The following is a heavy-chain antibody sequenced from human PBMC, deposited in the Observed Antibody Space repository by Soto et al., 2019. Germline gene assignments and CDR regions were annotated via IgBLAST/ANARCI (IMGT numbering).Heavy chain of an antibody. CDR1: GFTVSSYG. D-gene: IGHD2-21*02. CDR2: IWYDGSNK. Sequence: GGSLRLSCAASGFTVSSYGMHWVRQAPGKGLEWVAVIWYDGSNKYYADSVKGRFTISRDNSKNTLYLQMNSLRAEDTAVYYCARDYCGGDCFAFDIWGQGTMVTVSS. J-gene: IGHJ3*02. V-gene: IGHV3-33*01. CDR3: ARDYCGGDCFAFDI.